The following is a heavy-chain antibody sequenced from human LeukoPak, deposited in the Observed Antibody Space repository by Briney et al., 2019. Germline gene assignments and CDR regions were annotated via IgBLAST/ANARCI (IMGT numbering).Heavy chain of an antibody. J-gene: IGHJ4*02. D-gene: IGHD3-10*01. CDR3: ARGSYYGSGSFDY. Sequence: SETLSLTCTVSGGSISSSSYYWGWIRQPPGKGLEWIGYIYYSGSTYYNPSLKSRVTISVDTSKNQFSLKLSSVTAADTAVYYCARGSYYGSGSFDYRGQGTLVTVSS. CDR1: GGSISSSSYY. CDR2: IYYSGST. V-gene: IGHV4-30-4*08.